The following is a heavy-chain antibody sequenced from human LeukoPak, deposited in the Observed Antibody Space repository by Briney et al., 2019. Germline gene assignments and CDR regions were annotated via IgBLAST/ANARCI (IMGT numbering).Heavy chain of an antibody. D-gene: IGHD5-18*01. CDR1: GFTFSSYA. CDR2: TSGSGGST. J-gene: IGHJ4*02. Sequence: GGSLRLSCAASGFTFSSYAMSWVRQAPGKGLEWVSATSGSGGSTYYADSVKGRFTISRDNSRNTLYLQMNSLRAEDTAIYYCTKRTGRDTRDYWGQGTLVTVSS. V-gene: IGHV3-23*01. CDR3: TKRTGRDTRDY.